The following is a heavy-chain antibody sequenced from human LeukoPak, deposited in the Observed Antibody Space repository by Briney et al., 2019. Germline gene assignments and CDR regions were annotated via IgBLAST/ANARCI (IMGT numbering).Heavy chain of an antibody. V-gene: IGHV1-24*01. CDR2: FDPEDGET. Sequence: ASVKVSCKVSGYTLTELSMHWVRQAPGKGLEWMGGFDPEDGETIYAQKFQGRVTMTEDTSTDTAYMELSSLRSEDTAVYYCATGGTGEVAGSFRGYWFDPWGQGTLVTVSS. J-gene: IGHJ5*02. CDR1: GYTLTELS. D-gene: IGHD6-19*01. CDR3: ATGGTGEVAGSFRGYWFDP.